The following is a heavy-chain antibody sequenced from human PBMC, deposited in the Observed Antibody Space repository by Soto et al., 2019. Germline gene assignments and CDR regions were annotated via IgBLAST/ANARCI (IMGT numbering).Heavy chain of an antibody. CDR3: AKTCRGTTVVTRYWYFDL. Sequence: PGGSLRRSCAASGLTFGAIAMDWVRQRPGNGLEWVSSLSGGGGSTYYNNSVRGRFTISRDNSNSTLFLQLNNLRAEDTAVYFCAKTCRGTTVVTRYWYFDLLDRETLVAVFS. J-gene: IGHJ2*01. CDR1: GLTFGAIA. CDR2: LSGGGGST. D-gene: IGHD4-17*01. V-gene: IGHV3-23*01.